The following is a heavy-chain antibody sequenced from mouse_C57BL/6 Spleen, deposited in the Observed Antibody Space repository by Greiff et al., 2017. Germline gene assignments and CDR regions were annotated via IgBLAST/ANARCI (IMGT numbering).Heavy chain of an antibody. J-gene: IGHJ4*01. CDR2: INPNYGTT. D-gene: IGHD1-1*01. Sequence: VQLKESGPELVKPGASVKISCKASGYSFTDYNMNWVKQSNGKSLEWIGVINPNYGTTSYNQKFKGKATLTVDQSSRTAYMQLNSLTSEDSAVYYCARYYGSSYYYAMDYWGQGTSVTVSS. CDR1: GYSFTDYN. CDR3: ARYYGSSYYYAMDY. V-gene: IGHV1-39*01.